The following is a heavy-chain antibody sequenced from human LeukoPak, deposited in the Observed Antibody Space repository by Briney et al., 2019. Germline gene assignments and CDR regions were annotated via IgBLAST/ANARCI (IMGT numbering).Heavy chain of an antibody. CDR1: GYSISSGYY. J-gene: IGHJ4*02. D-gene: IGHD6-19*01. V-gene: IGHV4-38-2*01. CDR3: ARLGSSGWYHTYY. Sequence: PSETLSLTCAVSGYSISSGYYWGWVRQSPGKGLEWIGSIHYNGNSYYNPSLKSRVTISVDTSKNQFSLKLSSVTAADTAADYCARLGSSGWYHTYYWCQGTMVTVSS. CDR2: IHYNGNS.